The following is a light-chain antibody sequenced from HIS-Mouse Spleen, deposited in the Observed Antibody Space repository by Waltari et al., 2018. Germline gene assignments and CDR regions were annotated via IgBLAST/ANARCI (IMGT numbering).Light chain of an antibody. V-gene: IGLV3-10*01. CDR1: ALPKKY. J-gene: IGLJ2*01. CDR3: YSTDSSGNHRV. CDR2: EDS. Sequence: SYELTQPPSVSVSPVQTARITCSGDALPKKYAYWYQQKSGQAPVLVIYEDSKRPSGITERFSGSSSGTMATLTISGAQVEDEADYYCYSTDSSGNHRVFGGGTKLTVL.